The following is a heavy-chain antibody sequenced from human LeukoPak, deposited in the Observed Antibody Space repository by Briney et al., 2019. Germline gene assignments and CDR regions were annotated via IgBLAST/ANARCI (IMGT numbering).Heavy chain of an antibody. CDR3: ARIDYDFWRGPYYFDY. CDR1: GGSISSYY. J-gene: IGHJ4*02. V-gene: IGHV4-59*08. Sequence: KASETLSLTCTVSGGSISSYYWSWIRQPPGKGLEWIGYIYYSGSTNYNPSLKSRVTISVDTSKNQFSLKLGSVTAADTAVYYCARIDYDFWRGPYYFDYWGQGTLVTVSS. D-gene: IGHD3-3*01. CDR2: IYYSGST.